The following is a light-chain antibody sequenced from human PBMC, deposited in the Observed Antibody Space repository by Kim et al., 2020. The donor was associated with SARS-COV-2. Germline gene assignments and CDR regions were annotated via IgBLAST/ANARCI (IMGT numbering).Light chain of an antibody. V-gene: IGLV3-19*01. J-gene: IGLJ3*02. CDR2: GKN. Sequence: SSELTQDPAVSVALGQTVRITCQGDSLRTYYASWYQQKPGQAPILVIYGKNYRPSGIPDRFSGSSSGNTASLTITGAQAEDEGDYYCNSWDSSGNHWVFGGGTTLTVL. CDR1: SLRTYY. CDR3: NSWDSSGNHWV.